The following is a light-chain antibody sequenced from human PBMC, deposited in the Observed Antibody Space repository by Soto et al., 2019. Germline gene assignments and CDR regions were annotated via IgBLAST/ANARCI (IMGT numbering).Light chain of an antibody. CDR3: QQRSNWSPVT. J-gene: IGKJ4*01. Sequence: EIVLTQSPATLSLSPGERATLSCRASQSVSSYLAWYQQKPGQAPRLLIYDASNRATGIPARFSGSGSGTDFTLTISSLEPEDFAVYYCQQRSNWSPVTFGGGTRVDIK. CDR2: DAS. CDR1: QSVSSY. V-gene: IGKV3-11*01.